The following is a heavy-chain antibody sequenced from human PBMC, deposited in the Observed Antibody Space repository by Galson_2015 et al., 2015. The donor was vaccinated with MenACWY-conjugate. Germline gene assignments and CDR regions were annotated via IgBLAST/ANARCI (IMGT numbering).Heavy chain of an antibody. D-gene: IGHD2-2*01. CDR2: LYWDDDK. V-gene: IGHV2-5*02. Sequence: PALVNPPQTLTLPCTFSGLSLSTSRVGVGWIRQHPGQALEWLSLLYWDDDKSYSPSLKSRLTITKDTSNNQVVLSMTNMDPVDTATYFCSHSPYCSTTSCYAARAFDFWGQGTVVTVSS. CDR3: SHSPYCSTTSCYAARAFDF. J-gene: IGHJ3*01. CDR1: GLSLSTSRVG.